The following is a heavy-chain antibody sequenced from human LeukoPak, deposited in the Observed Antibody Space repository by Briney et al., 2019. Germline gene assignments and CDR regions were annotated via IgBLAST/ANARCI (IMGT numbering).Heavy chain of an antibody. CDR1: GLTVSNNY. J-gene: IGHJ4*02. CDR3: AKDSEYYYDSSGYPPFFDY. V-gene: IGHV3-30*18. CDR2: ISYDGSNK. D-gene: IGHD3-22*01. Sequence: GGSLRLSCAVSGLTVSNNYMNWVRQAPGKGLEWVAVISYDGSNKYYTASVKGRFTISRDNSKNTLYLQMNSLRAEDTAVYYCAKDSEYYYDSSGYPPFFDYWGQGTLVTVSS.